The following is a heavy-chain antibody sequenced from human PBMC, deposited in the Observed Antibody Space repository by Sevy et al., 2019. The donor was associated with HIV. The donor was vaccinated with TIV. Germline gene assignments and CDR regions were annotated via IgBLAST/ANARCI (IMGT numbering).Heavy chain of an antibody. CDR2: ISGSGGST. CDR3: AKDPGYSCYEPIDY. V-gene: IGHV3-23*01. D-gene: IGHD5-12*01. CDR1: GFTFSSYA. Sequence: GGSLRLSCAASGFTFSSYAMSWVRQAPGKGLEWVSAISGSGGSTYYADSVKGRFTISGENSKNTLYRQMNSLRAEDTAVYYCAKDPGYSCYEPIDYWSQGTLVTVSS. J-gene: IGHJ4*02.